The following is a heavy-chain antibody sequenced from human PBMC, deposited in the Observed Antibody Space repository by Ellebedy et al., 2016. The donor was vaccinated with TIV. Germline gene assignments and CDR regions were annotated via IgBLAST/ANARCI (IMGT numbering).Heavy chain of an antibody. J-gene: IGHJ4*02. CDR1: GFTFSSYG. Sequence: SLKISXAASGFTFSSYGMHWVRQAPGKGLEWVSGISWNSGSIGYADSVKGRFTISRDNAKNSLYLQMNSLRAEDTAVYYCARDEGWVRGVIGIPFDYWGQGTLVTVSS. CDR3: ARDEGWVRGVIGIPFDY. D-gene: IGHD3-10*01. V-gene: IGHV3-9*01. CDR2: ISWNSGSI.